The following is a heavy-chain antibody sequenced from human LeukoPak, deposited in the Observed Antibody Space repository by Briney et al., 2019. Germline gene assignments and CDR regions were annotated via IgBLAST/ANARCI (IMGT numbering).Heavy chain of an antibody. V-gene: IGHV3-7*01. CDR1: GFTFIEYW. CDR2: IKQDGSEK. Sequence: GGSLRLSCAASGFTFIEYWMSWVGQAPGKGLEWVANIKQDGSEKYYVDSVKDRFTISRDNAKNSLYLQMNSLRAEDAAVYYCTRENWYIDYWGQGNLVTVSS. CDR3: TRENWYIDY. J-gene: IGHJ4*02.